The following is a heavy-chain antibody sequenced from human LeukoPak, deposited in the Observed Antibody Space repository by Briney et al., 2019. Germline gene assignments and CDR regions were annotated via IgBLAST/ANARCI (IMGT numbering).Heavy chain of an antibody. CDR3: ARQVRGDGRGGFDP. CDR1: GFTVSSSY. CDR2: LYSGGYI. V-gene: IGHV3-53*01. J-gene: IGHJ5*02. Sequence: GGSLRLSCAASGFTVSSSYMSWVRQAPGKGLEWVSALYSGGYISYADSVKGRFTISRDISKNTLYLQMDSLRADDTAVYYCARQVRGDGRGGFDPWGQGTLVTVSS. D-gene: IGHD2-21*02.